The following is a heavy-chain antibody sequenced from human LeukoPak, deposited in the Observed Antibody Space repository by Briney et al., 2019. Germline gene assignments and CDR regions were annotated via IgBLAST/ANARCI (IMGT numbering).Heavy chain of an antibody. CDR3: ARAVYHRYCSSTSCYPSYPCLDY. CDR2: ISAYNGNT. Sequence: ASVKVSCKASGYTFTSYGISWVRQAPGQGLEWMGWISAYNGNTNYAQKLQGRVTMTTDTSTSTAYMELRSLRSDDTAVYYCARAVYHRYCSSTSCYPSYPCLDYWGQGTLVTVSS. D-gene: IGHD2-2*01. J-gene: IGHJ4*02. CDR1: GYTFTSYG. V-gene: IGHV1-18*01.